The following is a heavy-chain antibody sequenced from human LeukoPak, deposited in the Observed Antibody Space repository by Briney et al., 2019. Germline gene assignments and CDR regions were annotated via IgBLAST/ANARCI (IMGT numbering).Heavy chain of an antibody. J-gene: IGHJ4*02. Sequence: GGSLRLSCAASGFTFSSYAMHWVRQAPGKGLEWVSYISSSSSTIYYADSVKGRFTISRDNAKNSLYLQMNSLRAEDTAVYYCARDRDYFDYWGQGTLVTVSS. V-gene: IGHV3-48*01. CDR3: ARDRDYFDY. CDR2: ISSSSSTI. D-gene: IGHD3-10*01. CDR1: GFTFSSYA.